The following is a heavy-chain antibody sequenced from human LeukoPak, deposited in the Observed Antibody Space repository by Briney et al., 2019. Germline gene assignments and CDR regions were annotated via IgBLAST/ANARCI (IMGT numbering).Heavy chain of an antibody. CDR1: GGTFSSYA. J-gene: IGHJ4*02. CDR2: IIPAFGTA. CDR3: AAAPSWGSYRYLDY. V-gene: IGHV1-69*05. Sequence: SVKVSCKASGGTFSSYAISWVRQAPGQGLEWMGRIIPAFGTANYAQKFQGRVTITTDESTSTAYMELSSLRSEDTAVYYCAAAPSWGSYRYLDYRGQGTLVTVSS. D-gene: IGHD3-16*02.